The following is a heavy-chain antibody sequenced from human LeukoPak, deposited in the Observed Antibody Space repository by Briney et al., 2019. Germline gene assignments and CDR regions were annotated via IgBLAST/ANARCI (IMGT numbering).Heavy chain of an antibody. Sequence: PGGSLRLSCAASGFTFSSYAMHWVRQAPGKGLEWVAVISYDGSNKYYADSVKGRFTISRDNSKNTLYLQMNSLRAEDTAVYYCAREMTMIVVAPFDYWGQGTLVTVSS. CDR1: GFTFSSYA. V-gene: IGHV3-30-3*01. D-gene: IGHD3-22*01. CDR2: ISYDGSNK. J-gene: IGHJ4*02. CDR3: AREMTMIVVAPFDY.